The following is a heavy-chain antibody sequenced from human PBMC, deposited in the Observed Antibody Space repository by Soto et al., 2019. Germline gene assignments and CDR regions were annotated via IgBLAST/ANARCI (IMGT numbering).Heavy chain of an antibody. D-gene: IGHD3-16*01. V-gene: IGHV4-59*01. Sequence: SETLSLTCTVSGGSISSYYWSWIRQPPGKGLEWIGYIYYSGSTNYNPSLKSRVTISVDTSKNQFSLKLSSVTAADTAVYYCARSLVFGGTNDYWGQGTLVTVSS. CDR1: GGSISSYY. CDR3: ARSLVFGGTNDY. CDR2: IYYSGST. J-gene: IGHJ4*02.